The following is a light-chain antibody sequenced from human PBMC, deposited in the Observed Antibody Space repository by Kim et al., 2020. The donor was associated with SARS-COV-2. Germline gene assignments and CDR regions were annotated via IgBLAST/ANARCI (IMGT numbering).Light chain of an antibody. V-gene: IGLV3-21*04. CDR1: GIGSKS. Sequence: SYELTQPPSLSVAPGKTARVSCGGNGIGSKSVHWYQQRSGQAPVLVIYYDSDRPSGIPERFSGSNSGNTATLTISRVEGGDEADYYCQVWDSSSDHRVVFGGGTQLTVL. J-gene: IGLJ2*01. CDR2: YDS. CDR3: QVWDSSSDHRVV.